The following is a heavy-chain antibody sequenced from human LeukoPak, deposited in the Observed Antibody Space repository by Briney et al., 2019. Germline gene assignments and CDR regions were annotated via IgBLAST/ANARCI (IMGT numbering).Heavy chain of an antibody. CDR2: IYYSGNT. J-gene: IGHJ4*02. CDR3: ARHSYGTFDY. V-gene: IGHV4-39*01. CDR1: GDSINTKNYY. Sequence: SETLSLTCTVSGDSINTKNYYWGWIRQPPGKGLEWIGSIYYSGNTYYNPSLKSRVTLSIDTPKNQFSLRLSSVTAADTAVYHCARHSYGTFDYWGQGTLVTVSS. D-gene: IGHD5-18*01.